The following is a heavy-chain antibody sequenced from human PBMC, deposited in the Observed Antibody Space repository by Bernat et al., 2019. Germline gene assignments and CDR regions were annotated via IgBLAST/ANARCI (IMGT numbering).Heavy chain of an antibody. CDR3: ARNLYSSSTFDY. D-gene: IGHD3-22*01. CDR2: ISGSGGST. J-gene: IGHJ4*02. Sequence: EVWLVESGGGLVQPGGSLRLSCAASGFSFSKYTMSWVRQAPGKGLEWVSAISGSGGSTYYADSVKGRFTISRDSSKNTLYLQMNSLRAEDTAVYYCARNLYSSSTFDYWGQGTLVTVSS. CDR1: GFSFSKYT. V-gene: IGHV3-23*04.